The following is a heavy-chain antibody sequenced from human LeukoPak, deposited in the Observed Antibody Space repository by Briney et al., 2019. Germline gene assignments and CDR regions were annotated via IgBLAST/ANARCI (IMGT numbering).Heavy chain of an antibody. D-gene: IGHD6-19*01. V-gene: IGHV3-23*01. CDR1: GFTFSSYA. CDR3: AKGGGLAVAGTDYFDY. CDR2: ISGSGGGT. J-gene: IGHJ4*02. Sequence: GGSLRLSCAASGFTFSSYAMSWVRQAPGKGLEWVSAISGSGGGTYYADSVKGRFIISRDNSKNTLYLQMNSLRAEDTAVYYCAKGGGLAVAGTDYFDYWGQGTLVTVSS.